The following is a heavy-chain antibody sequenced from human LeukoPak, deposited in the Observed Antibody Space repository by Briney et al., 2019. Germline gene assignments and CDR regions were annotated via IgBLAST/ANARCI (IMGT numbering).Heavy chain of an antibody. Sequence: GGSQRLSCAASGFTFSSYAMYWVRQAPGKGLEWVSGIFGSGGSTHYADSVKGRFTISRDNSKNTVYLQMNSLRAEDTAVYYCAKTTTGYSSGRFPGWPVDYWGQGTLVTVSS. CDR2: IFGSGGST. CDR1: GFTFSSYA. D-gene: IGHD6-19*01. J-gene: IGHJ4*02. CDR3: AKTTTGYSSGRFPGWPVDY. V-gene: IGHV3-23*01.